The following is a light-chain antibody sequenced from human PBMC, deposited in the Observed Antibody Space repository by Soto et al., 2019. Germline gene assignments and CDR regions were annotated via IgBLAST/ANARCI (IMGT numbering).Light chain of an antibody. V-gene: IGLV2-11*01. CDR2: DVN. CDR1: SGDVGGYEY. J-gene: IGLJ1*01. CDR3: CSYEGSTFYV. Sequence: QSALTQPRSVSGSPGQSVTISCLGTSGDVGGYEYVSWYQQHPGKAPRLLIFDVNKRPSGVPDRFSGSKSGNTASLTISGLQAEDEADYYCCSYEGSTFYVFGTGTKVTVL.